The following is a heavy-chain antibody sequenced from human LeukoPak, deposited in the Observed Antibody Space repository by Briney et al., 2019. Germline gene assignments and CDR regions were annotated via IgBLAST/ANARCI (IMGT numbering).Heavy chain of an antibody. Sequence: GGSLRLSCAASGFTFSSYWMSWVRQAPGKGLEWVANMKQDGSEKYYVDSVKGRFTISRDNAKNSLYLQMNSLRAEDTAVYYCARAPLYGSGSYPVDYWGQGTLVTVSS. D-gene: IGHD3-10*01. CDR2: MKQDGSEK. J-gene: IGHJ4*02. V-gene: IGHV3-7*01. CDR1: GFTFSSYW. CDR3: ARAPLYGSGSYPVDY.